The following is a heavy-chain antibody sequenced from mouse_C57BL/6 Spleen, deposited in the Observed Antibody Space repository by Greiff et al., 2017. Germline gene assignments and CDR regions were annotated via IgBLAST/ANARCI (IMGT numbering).Heavy chain of an antibody. J-gene: IGHJ4*01. V-gene: IGHV1-52*01. CDR2: IDPSDSET. CDR1: GYTFTSSW. Sequence: VQLQQPGAELVRPGSSVKLSCKASGYTFTSSWMHWVKQRPIQGLEWIGNIDPSDSETHYNQKFKDKATLTVDKSSSTAYMQLSSLTSEDSAVYYCARGGGDGDYYAMDYWGQGTSVTVSS. CDR3: ARGGGDGDYYAMDY.